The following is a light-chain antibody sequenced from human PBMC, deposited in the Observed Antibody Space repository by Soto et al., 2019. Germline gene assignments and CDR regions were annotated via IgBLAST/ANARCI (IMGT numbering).Light chain of an antibody. CDR2: DNT. Sequence: QSVLTQPPSVSASAGQKVTISCSGSSSNVGNTYVSWHQQLPGRAPKVLIYDNTKRPSGVPDRFSGSKSGTSATLVITGLQTGDEAFYYCATWASSLSAVVFGGGTKLTVL. V-gene: IGLV1-51*01. CDR1: SSNVGNTY. J-gene: IGLJ2*01. CDR3: ATWASSLSAVV.